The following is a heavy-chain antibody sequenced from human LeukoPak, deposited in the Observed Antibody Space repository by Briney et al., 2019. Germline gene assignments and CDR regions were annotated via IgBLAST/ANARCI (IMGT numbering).Heavy chain of an antibody. Sequence: PGGSLRLSCAASGFTFGTSEMSWVRQAPGKGLEWVSYISSTASHIFYADSVKGRFTISRDNAKNSLYLQMNGLRAEDTAIYFCAREDTADAFDIWGQGTMVTVSS. J-gene: IGHJ3*02. CDR2: ISSTASHI. V-gene: IGHV3-48*03. CDR3: AREDTADAFDI. CDR1: GFTFGTSE. D-gene: IGHD5-18*01.